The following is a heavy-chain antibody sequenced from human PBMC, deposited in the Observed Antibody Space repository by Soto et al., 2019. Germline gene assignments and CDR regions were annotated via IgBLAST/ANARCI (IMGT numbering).Heavy chain of an antibody. Sequence: GGSLRLSCAASGFTFSSYGMHWVRQAPGKGLEWVAVISYDGSNKYYADSVKGRFTISRDNSKNTLYLQMNSLRAEDTAVYYCATEGDFWSGYYYYGMDVWGQGTTVTVSS. CDR3: ATEGDFWSGYYYYGMDV. J-gene: IGHJ6*02. V-gene: IGHV3-30*03. CDR2: ISYDGSNK. D-gene: IGHD3-3*01. CDR1: GFTFSSYG.